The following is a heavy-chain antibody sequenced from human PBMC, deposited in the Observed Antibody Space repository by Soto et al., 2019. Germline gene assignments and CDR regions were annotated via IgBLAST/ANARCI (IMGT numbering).Heavy chain of an antibody. J-gene: IGHJ5*02. CDR2: ISPGSRYP. CDR3: VRGGGGGLFDP. D-gene: IGHD2-15*01. V-gene: IGHV3-11*06. Sequence: GGSLRLSCAGSGFTFGDSYMCWSRQAPGKGLEWLSYISPGSRYPAYADSVKGRFTISRDNAKRSLYLQMMSLTAEDTAIYYCVRGGGGGLFDPWGQGTMVTVSS. CDR1: GFTFGDSY.